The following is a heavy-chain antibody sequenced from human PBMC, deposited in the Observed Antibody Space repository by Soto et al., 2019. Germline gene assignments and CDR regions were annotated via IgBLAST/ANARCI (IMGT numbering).Heavy chain of an antibody. CDR3: ARDTTARNRDYDSSGYLFDY. CDR1: GYSISSGYY. CDR2: IYHSGST. D-gene: IGHD3-22*01. J-gene: IGHJ4*02. V-gene: IGHV4-38-2*02. Sequence: SETLSLTCAVSGYSISSGYYWGWIRQPPGKGLEWIGSIYHSGSTYYNPSLKSRVTISVDTSKNQFSLKLSSVTAADTAVYYCARDTTARNRDYDSSGYLFDYWGQGTLVTVSS.